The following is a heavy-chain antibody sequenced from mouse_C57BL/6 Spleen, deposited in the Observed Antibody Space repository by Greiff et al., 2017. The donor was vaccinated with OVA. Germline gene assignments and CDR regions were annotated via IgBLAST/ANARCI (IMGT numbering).Heavy chain of an antibody. CDR3: ARGEDGAGY. CDR1: GYSITSGYY. V-gene: IGHV3-6*01. J-gene: IGHJ2*01. Sequence: EVQLQQSGPGLVKPSQSLSLTCSVTGYSITSGYYWNWIRQFPGNKLEWMGYISYDGSNNYNPSLKNRISITRDTSKNQFFLKLNSVTTEDTATYYCARGEDGAGYWGQGTTLTVSS. CDR2: ISYDGSN. D-gene: IGHD1-1*01.